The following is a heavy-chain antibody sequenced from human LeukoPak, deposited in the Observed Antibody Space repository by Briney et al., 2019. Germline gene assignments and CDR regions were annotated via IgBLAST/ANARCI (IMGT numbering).Heavy chain of an antibody. Sequence: EASVKVSCKASGYTFTSYAMNWVRQAPGQGLEWMGWINTNTGNPTYAQGFTGRFVFSLDTSVSTAYLQISSLKAEDTAVYYCARAPAPMVRGVIHSSWFDPWGQGTLVTVSS. V-gene: IGHV7-4-1*02. CDR1: GYTFTSYA. J-gene: IGHJ5*02. CDR2: INTNTGNP. D-gene: IGHD3-10*01. CDR3: ARAPAPMVRGVIHSSWFDP.